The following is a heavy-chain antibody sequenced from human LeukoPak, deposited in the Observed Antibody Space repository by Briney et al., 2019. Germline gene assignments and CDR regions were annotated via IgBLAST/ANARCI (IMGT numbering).Heavy chain of an antibody. CDR1: GFTFSSYG. J-gene: IGHJ4*02. CDR3: AKDREYYGSGSYFNY. CDR2: IRYDGSNK. Sequence: GGSLRLSCAASGFTFSSYGMHWVRQAPGKGLEWVAFIRYDGSNKYYADSVKGRFTISRDNSKNTLYLQMNSLRAEDTAVYYCAKDREYYGSGSYFNYWGQGTLVTVSS. V-gene: IGHV3-30*02. D-gene: IGHD3-10*01.